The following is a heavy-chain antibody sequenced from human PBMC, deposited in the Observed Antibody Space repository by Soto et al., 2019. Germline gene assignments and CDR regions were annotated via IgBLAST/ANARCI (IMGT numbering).Heavy chain of an antibody. CDR3: ARLFDTSGWYDY. D-gene: IGHD6-19*01. CDR2: IYPGDSDT. V-gene: IGHV5-51*01. J-gene: IGHJ4*02. Sequence: GESLKISCKGSGYSFTSYWIGWVRQMPGKGLERMGIIYPGDSDTRYSPSFQGQVTISADKSITTTYLQWSSLKALDTAIYYCARLFDTSGWYDYWGQGTLVTVSS. CDR1: GYSFTSYW.